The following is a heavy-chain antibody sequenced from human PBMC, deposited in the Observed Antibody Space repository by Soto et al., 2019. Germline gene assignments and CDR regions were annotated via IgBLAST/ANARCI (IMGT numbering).Heavy chain of an antibody. Sequence: QVQLVQSWAEVKKPGSSVKVSCKASGGTFSSYAISWVRQAPGQGLEWRGGIIPIFGTANYAQKFQGRVTITADESTSTAYMELSSLRSEDTAVYYCARVEYCSGGRCGRAFDIWGKGTMVTVSS. V-gene: IGHV1-69*01. CDR2: IIPIFGTA. J-gene: IGHJ3*02. CDR1: GGTFSSYA. CDR3: ARVEYCSGGRCGRAFDI. D-gene: IGHD2-15*01.